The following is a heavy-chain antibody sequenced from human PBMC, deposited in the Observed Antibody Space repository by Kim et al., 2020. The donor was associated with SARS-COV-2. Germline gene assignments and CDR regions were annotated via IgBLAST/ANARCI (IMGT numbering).Heavy chain of an antibody. Sequence: GGSLRLSCAASGFTFSSYAMSWVRQAPGKGLEWVSAISGSGGSTYYADSVKGRFTISRDNSKNTLYLQMNSLRAEDTAVYYCAKGGDSYYDSSGYLNDYWGQGTLVTVSS. CDR2: ISGSGGST. D-gene: IGHD3-22*01. CDR1: GFTFSSYA. J-gene: IGHJ4*02. V-gene: IGHV3-23*01. CDR3: AKGGDSYYDSSGYLNDY.